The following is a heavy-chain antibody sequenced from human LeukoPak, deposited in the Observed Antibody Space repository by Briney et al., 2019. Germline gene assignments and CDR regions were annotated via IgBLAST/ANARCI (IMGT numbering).Heavy chain of an antibody. D-gene: IGHD1-1*01. CDR1: GFTFSSYG. Sequence: PGGSLRLSCAASGFTFSSYGMHWVRQAPGKGLEGVAVIWYDGSNKYYADSVKGRFTISRDNSKNTLYLQMNSLRAEDTAVYYCARSEMWNDAFDIWGQGTMVTVSS. V-gene: IGHV3-33*01. CDR2: IWYDGSNK. CDR3: ARSEMWNDAFDI. J-gene: IGHJ3*02.